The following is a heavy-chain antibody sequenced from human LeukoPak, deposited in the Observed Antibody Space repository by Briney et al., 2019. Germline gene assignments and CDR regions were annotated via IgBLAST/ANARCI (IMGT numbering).Heavy chain of an antibody. CDR3: ARDYDFWSGYHFDY. D-gene: IGHD3-3*01. J-gene: IGHJ4*02. Sequence: GGSLRLSCAVSGFTFRTYWMHWVRQVPGKGLVWVSRINEDGSITNYADSVTGRFRISRDNAENTLYLQMNSLRAEDTAVYYCARDYDFWSGYHFDYWGQGTLVTVSS. V-gene: IGHV3-74*01. CDR2: INEDGSIT. CDR1: GFTFRTYW.